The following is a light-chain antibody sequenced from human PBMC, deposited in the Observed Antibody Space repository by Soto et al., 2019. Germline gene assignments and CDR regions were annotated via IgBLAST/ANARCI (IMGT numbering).Light chain of an antibody. Sequence: EIVLTQSPGTLSLSPGQRATLSCRASQSLSSSFLAWYQQKPGQAPRLLIYGASSRAAGVPDRFSGSWSGTDFTLTISSLEPEDFAVYFCHQFATSRTF. CDR3: HQFATSRT. CDR2: GAS. V-gene: IGKV3-20*01. CDR1: QSLSSSF. J-gene: IGKJ1*01.